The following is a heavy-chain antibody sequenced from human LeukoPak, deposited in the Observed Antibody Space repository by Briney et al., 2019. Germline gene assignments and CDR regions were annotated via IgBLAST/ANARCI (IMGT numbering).Heavy chain of an antibody. D-gene: IGHD1-26*01. V-gene: IGHV4-39*01. CDR2: MFYREST. CDR1: GVSISTITNY. CDR3: ARQGGWGGAASLIEF. J-gene: IGHJ4*02. Sequence: PSETLSLTCSVSGVSISTITNYCAWIRRPPGKGLEWIGSMFYRESTYYNASLRSRVAISVDTSKNQCSLKLSSVTASDTAIFYWARQGGWGGAASLIEFWGQGTLVTVSS.